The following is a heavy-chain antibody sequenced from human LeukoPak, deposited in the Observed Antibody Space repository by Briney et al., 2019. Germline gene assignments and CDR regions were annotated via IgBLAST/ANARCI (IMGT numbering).Heavy chain of an antibody. CDR1: GYTLTSYG. CDR3: AGCFETVAGSDAFDI. CDR2: ISAYNGNT. Sequence: ASVKVSCKASGYTLTSYGISWVRQAPGQGLEWMGWISAYNGNTNYAQKLQGRVTMTTDTSTSTAYMELRSLRSDDTAVYYCAGCFETVAGSDAFDIWGQGTMVTVSS. V-gene: IGHV1-18*01. J-gene: IGHJ3*02. D-gene: IGHD6-19*01.